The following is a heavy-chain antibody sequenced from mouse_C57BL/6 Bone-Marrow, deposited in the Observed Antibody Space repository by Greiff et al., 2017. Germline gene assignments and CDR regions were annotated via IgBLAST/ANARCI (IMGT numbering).Heavy chain of an antibody. CDR1: GYTFTDYE. J-gene: IGHJ2*01. D-gene: IGHD2-3*01. V-gene: IGHV1-15*01. CDR2: IEPETGGT. CDR3: TRSDYEGS. Sequence: QVQLQQSGAELVRPGASVTLSCKASGYTFTDYEMHWVKQTPVHGLEWIGAIEPETGGTAYNQKFKGKAILTADKSSSTAYMELRNLTSEDSAVYYCTRSDYEGSWGQGTTLTVSS.